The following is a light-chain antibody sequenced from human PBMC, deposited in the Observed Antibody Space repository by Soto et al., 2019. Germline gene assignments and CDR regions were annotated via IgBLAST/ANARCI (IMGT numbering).Light chain of an antibody. CDR1: TGTGTS. J-gene: IGKJ1*01. Sequence: LTVSPGGTVTLTCGSSTGTGTSGHYPYWYQQKPGQAPRLLIHGAFTRATGIPARFSGSGSGTEFTLTISTLQSEDFAVYYCQQYNNWPWTFGQGTKVDIK. CDR2: GAF. V-gene: IGKV3-15*01. CDR3: QQYNNWPWT.